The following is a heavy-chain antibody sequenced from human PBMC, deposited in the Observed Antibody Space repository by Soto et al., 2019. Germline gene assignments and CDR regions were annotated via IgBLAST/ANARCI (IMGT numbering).Heavy chain of an antibody. CDR3: ARGHSTDCSNGVCSFFYNHEMDV. CDR2: INPKSGGT. J-gene: IGHJ6*02. CDR1: GYSFSDYH. Sequence: QVQLVQSGAEVKKPGASVTVSCMASGYSFSDYHIYWVRQAPGQGLEWLGRINPKSGGTSTAQKFQGWVTMTRDTSISTAYMELTRLKSDDTAVYFCARGHSTDCSNGVCSFFYNHEMDVWGQGTTVTVSS. D-gene: IGHD2-8*01. V-gene: IGHV1-2*04.